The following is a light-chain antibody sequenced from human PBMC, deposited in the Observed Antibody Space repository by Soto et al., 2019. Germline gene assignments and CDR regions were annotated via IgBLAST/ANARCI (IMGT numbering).Light chain of an antibody. Sequence: EIVLTQSPATLSLSPGERATLSCRASQSVSSYLAWYQQKPGQAPRLLIYDASNRATGIAARFSGSGSGTDFTLTISSLEPEDFAVYDCQQRSSWPLTFGGGTKVDIK. CDR3: QQRSSWPLT. CDR1: QSVSSY. J-gene: IGKJ4*01. CDR2: DAS. V-gene: IGKV3-11*01.